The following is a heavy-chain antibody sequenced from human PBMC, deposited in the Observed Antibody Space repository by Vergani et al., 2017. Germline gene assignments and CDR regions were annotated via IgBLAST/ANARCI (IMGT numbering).Heavy chain of an antibody. CDR2: ITYNGGRT. D-gene: IGHD5-24*01. CDR1: GFTFNIYA. CDR3: ANGYNIMGALHY. J-gene: IGHJ4*02. Sequence: EVRLLESGGGLVQPGGSLRLSCAASGFTFNIYAMSWVRQAPGKGLEWVSTITYNGGRTYYAYSVTGRFTISRDNSKNTLFLQLKTLRAEDTGVYYCANGYNIMGALHYWCQGTLVAVSS. V-gene: IGHV3-23*01.